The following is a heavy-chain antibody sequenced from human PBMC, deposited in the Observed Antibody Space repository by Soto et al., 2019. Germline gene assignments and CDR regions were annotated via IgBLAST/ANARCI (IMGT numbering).Heavy chain of an antibody. CDR1: GYIFTSHW. D-gene: IGHD3-3*01. CDR3: ARHGVFDTSGYYSYAMDV. CDR2: IYPGDSDT. V-gene: IGHV5-51*01. J-gene: IGHJ6*02. Sequence: LGESLKISCKGSGYIFTSHWIGWVRQMPGKGLEWMGIIYPGDSDTRYSPSFQGQVSISVDKSISTAYLQWSSLKASDTALYYCARHGVFDTSGYYSYAMDVWGQGTAVTVSS.